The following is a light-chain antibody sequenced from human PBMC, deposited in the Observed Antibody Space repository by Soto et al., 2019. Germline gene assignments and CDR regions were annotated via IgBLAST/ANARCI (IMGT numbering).Light chain of an antibody. CDR3: LQYHNLWE. CDR2: RAS. J-gene: IGKJ1*01. CDR1: QNIYYN. V-gene: IGKV3-15*01. Sequence: IVMTQSPATLSVSPGESATLSCRASQNIYYNVAWYQHRPGQAPRLLIYRASTRATGVPARFSGSGSGTEFTLTISSLQSEDFTVYSCLQYHNLWEFGQGTKVEI.